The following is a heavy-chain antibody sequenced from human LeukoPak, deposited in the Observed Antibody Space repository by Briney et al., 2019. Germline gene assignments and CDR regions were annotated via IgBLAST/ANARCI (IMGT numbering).Heavy chain of an antibody. CDR2: IYYRGST. V-gene: IGHV4-59*08. J-gene: IGHJ4*02. Sequence: SETLSLTCTVSGGSIRRYYWSWMRQPPGKGREGIGYIYYRGSTNYNPSIKSRVTISVDTSKNQFSLKLSSVTAADTAVYYCASSVYYDSSGYYYRSGGFDYWGQGTLVTVSS. D-gene: IGHD3-22*01. CDR1: GGSIRRYY. CDR3: ASSVYYDSSGYYYRSGGFDY.